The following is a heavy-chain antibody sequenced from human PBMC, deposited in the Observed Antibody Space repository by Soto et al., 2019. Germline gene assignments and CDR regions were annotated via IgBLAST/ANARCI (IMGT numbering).Heavy chain of an antibody. V-gene: IGHV3-11*05. CDR3: ARGRGYGDYPSRYLDL. CDR1: GFTFSDYY. J-gene: IGHJ2*01. CDR2: ISSSSTYT. D-gene: IGHD4-17*01. Sequence: PGGSLRLSCAASGFTFSDYYLNWVRQAPGKGLEYISYISSSSTYTNYAESVKGRFTISRDNAKNSLFLQMNSLRADDTAVYYCARGRGYGDYPSRYLDLWGRGTLVTVSS.